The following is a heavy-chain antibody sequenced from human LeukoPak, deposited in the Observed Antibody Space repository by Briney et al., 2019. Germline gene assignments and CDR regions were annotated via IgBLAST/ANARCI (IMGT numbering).Heavy chain of an antibody. CDR1: GYTFTNYG. CDR2: ISTNSDIR. CDR3: ARDWDAMNTCFDP. J-gene: IGHJ5*02. Sequence: GASVKVSCKASGYTFTNYGISWVRQAPGQGLEWMGWISTNSDIRTYAQTLQGRFTMTTDTATTTAYMKLNNLTFDDTAVYYCARDWDAMNTCFDPWGQGTPVTVYS. D-gene: IGHD1-26*01. V-gene: IGHV1-18*01.